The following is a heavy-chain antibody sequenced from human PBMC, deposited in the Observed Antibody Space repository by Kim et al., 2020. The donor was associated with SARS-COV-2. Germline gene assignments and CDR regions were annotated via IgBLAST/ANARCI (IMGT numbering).Heavy chain of an antibody. V-gene: IGHV5-10-1*01. Sequence: GESLKISCKGSGYSFTSYWISWVRQMPGKGLEWMGGFDPIAPYTNYTPSFQGHVTISADKSISTAYLQWSSLKASDTAMYYCASPDGSPHYYYYGMDVWGQGTTVTVSS. CDR2: FDPIAPYT. CDR1: GYSFTSYW. J-gene: IGHJ6*02. D-gene: IGHD6-13*01. CDR3: ASPDGSPHYYYYGMDV.